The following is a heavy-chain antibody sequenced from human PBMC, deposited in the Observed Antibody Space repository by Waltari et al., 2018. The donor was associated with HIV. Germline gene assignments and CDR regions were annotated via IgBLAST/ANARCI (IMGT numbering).Heavy chain of an antibody. CDR1: GFPFTHYA. CDR3: AKDDSTGSSGYYPFHY. D-gene: IGHD3-22*01. J-gene: IGHJ4*02. CDR2: ISGSGGST. V-gene: IGHV3-23*04. Sequence: EVQLVESGGGLVKPGGSLRLSCAASGFPFTHYAMNWVRQAPGKGLERVSAISGSGGSTYYADSVKGRFTISRDKSKNTLYLQMNSLRAEDTAVYYCAKDDSTGSSGYYPFHYWGQGTLITVSS.